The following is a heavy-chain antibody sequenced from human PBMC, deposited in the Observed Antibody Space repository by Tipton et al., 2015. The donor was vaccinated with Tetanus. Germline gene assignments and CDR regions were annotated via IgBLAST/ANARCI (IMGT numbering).Heavy chain of an antibody. J-gene: IGHJ4*02. CDR3: ARRGGGSTFDH. CDR1: GSSISSGGYY. Sequence: TLSLTCSVSGSSISSGGYYWSWIRQHPGKGLEWLGYIYYTGNTYYNPSLKSRLTISLDTSKNHFSLRLTSLSAADTAGYFCARRGGGSTFDHWGQGTLVTVSS. D-gene: IGHD1-26*01. V-gene: IGHV4-31*03. CDR2: IYYTGNT.